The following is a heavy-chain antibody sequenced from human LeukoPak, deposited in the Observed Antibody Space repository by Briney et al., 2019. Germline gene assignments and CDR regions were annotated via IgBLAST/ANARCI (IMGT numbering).Heavy chain of an antibody. CDR2: FVVGSGNA. J-gene: IGHJ4*02. Sequence: SVTVSCTSSVFTFTSSAMQWLRHARGRRPEGIRWFVVGSGNANYAQKFQERVTITRDMSTSTAYMELSSLRSEDTAVYYCAAVQMVYARGAWNWGQGTLVSVSS. CDR3: AAVQMVYARGAWN. CDR1: VFTFTSSA. D-gene: IGHD2-8*01. V-gene: IGHV1-58*02.